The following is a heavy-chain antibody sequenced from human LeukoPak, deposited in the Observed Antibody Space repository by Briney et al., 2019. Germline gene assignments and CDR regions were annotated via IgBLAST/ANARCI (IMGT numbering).Heavy chain of an antibody. CDR3: ARRRQQLAY. CDR2: INHSGST. J-gene: IGHJ4*02. CDR1: GVSFSGYY. Sequence: PSETLSLTCAVYGVSFSGYYWSWIRQPPGKGLEWIGEINHSGSTNYNPSLKSRVTISVDTSKNQFSLKLSSVTAADTAVYYCARRRQQLAYWGQGTLVTVSS. V-gene: IGHV4-34*01. D-gene: IGHD6-13*01.